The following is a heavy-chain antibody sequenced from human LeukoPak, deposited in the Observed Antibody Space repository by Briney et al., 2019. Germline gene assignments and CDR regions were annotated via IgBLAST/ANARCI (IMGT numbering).Heavy chain of an antibody. CDR1: GGSISGSY. CDR2: IYYKGNA. CDR3: AKFGVDYDMIV. V-gene: IGHV4-59*01. Sequence: SETLSLTCTASGGSISGSYWTWIRQPPGKGLEWIGQIYYKGNADYNPSLKSRVTLSVDTSKNQFSLKLTAITAADTAVYYCAKFGVDYDMIVWGQGTTVTVS. D-gene: IGHD3-16*01. J-gene: IGHJ6*02.